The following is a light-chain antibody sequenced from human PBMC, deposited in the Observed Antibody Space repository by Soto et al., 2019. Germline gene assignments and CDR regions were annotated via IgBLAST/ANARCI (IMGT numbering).Light chain of an antibody. Sequence: EIVLTQSPGTLSLSPGERATLSCRASQSVSSSYLAWYQQNPGQAPRLLIYGASSRATGIPDRFSGSGSGTDFTLTISRLEPGDFAVYYCQQYGSSLFTFGPGTKVDIK. J-gene: IGKJ3*01. CDR2: GAS. CDR1: QSVSSSY. V-gene: IGKV3-20*01. CDR3: QQYGSSLFT.